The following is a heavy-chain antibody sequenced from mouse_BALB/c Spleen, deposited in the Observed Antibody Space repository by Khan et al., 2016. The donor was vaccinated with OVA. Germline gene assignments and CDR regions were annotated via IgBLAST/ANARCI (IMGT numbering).Heavy chain of an antibody. CDR3: ATHLNGSFTY. CDR1: GFTFSPYS. J-gene: IGHJ3*01. CDR2: ISSDGDYT. V-gene: IGHV5-6*01. Sequence: EVELVESGGDLVKSGGSLKLSCAASGFTFSPYSMSWVRQTPDKRLEWVATISSDGDYTYYPDSVKGRFNISRDNAKNTLYLQMSSLKSEDTAIYCCATHLNGSFTYWGQGTLVTVSA.